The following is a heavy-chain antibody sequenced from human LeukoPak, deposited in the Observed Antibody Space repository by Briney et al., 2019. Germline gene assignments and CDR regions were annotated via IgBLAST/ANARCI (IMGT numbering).Heavy chain of an antibody. CDR3: ARGGTAAAVDY. CDR1: GGPFSGYY. Sequence: SSETRYLTCAAHGGPFSGYYWSWIRQPPGKGLDWIGEIIHSGRTNYNPSLKSRVTISVDTSKSQFSLKMSSVTAADTAVYFCARGGTAAAVDYLGQGTLLTVSS. CDR2: IIHSGRT. V-gene: IGHV4-34*01. J-gene: IGHJ4*02. D-gene: IGHD6-13*01.